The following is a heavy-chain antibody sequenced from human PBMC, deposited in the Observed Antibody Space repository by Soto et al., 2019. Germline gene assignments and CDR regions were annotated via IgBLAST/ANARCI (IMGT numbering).Heavy chain of an antibody. J-gene: IGHJ6*02. CDR2: IDPSDSYT. CDR1: GYSFTSYW. V-gene: IGHV5-10-1*01. CDR3: ARRDIAAAGPYGMDV. Sequence: GESLKISCKGSGYSFTSYWISWVRQMPGKGLEWMGRIDPSDSYTNYSPSFQGHVTISADKSISTAYLQWSSLKASDTAMYYCARRDIAAAGPYGMDVWGQGTTVTVSS. D-gene: IGHD6-13*01.